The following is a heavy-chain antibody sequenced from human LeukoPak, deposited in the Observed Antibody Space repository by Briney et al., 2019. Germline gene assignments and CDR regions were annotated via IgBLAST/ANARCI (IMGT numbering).Heavy chain of an antibody. CDR1: GDSVSSNSAA. D-gene: IGHD2-2*01. CDR3: ARAPRYCSSTSCYVVGMDV. V-gene: IGHV6-1*01. J-gene: IGHJ6*02. CDR2: TYYRSKWYN. Sequence: SQTLSLTCAISGDSVSSNSAAWNWIRQSPSRGLEWLGRTYYRSKWYNDYAVSVESRITINPDTSKNQFSLQLNSVTPEDTAVYYCARAPRYCSSTSCYVVGMDVWGQGTTVTVSS.